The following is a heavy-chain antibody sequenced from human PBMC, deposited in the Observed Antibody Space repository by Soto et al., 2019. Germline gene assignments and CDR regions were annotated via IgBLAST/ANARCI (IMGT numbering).Heavy chain of an antibody. V-gene: IGHV3-30*03. CDR1: GFTFSSYG. CDR2: ISYDGSNI. CDR3: AIPYPPDFGVVIYGGFDY. D-gene: IGHD3-3*01. J-gene: IGHJ4*02. Sequence: QVQLVESGGGVVQPGRSLRLSCAASGFTFSSYGIHWVRQAPGKGLEWVAVISYDGSNIYYADSVKGRFTISRDNSKHTLYLRMNSLRAEDTAVYYWAIPYPPDFGVVIYGGFDYWGQGTLVSVSS.